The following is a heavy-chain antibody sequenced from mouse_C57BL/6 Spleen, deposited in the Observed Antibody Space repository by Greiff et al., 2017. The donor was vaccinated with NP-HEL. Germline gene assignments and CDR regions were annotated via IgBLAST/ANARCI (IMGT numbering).Heavy chain of an antibody. J-gene: IGHJ2*01. D-gene: IGHD2-5*01. CDR3: ARDRGSNYLYYFDY. CDR1: GFTFSSYA. Sequence: EVKLVESGGGLVKPGGSLKLSCAASGFTFSSYAMSWVRQTPEKRLEWVATISDGGSYTYYPDNVKGRFTISRDNAKNNLYLQMSHLKSEDTAMYYCARDRGSNYLYYFDYWGQGTTLTVSS. V-gene: IGHV5-4*01. CDR2: ISDGGSYT.